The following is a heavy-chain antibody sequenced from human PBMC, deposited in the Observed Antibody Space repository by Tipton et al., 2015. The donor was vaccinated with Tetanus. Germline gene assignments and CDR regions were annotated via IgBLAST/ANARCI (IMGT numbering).Heavy chain of an antibody. CDR2: ISHSATT. D-gene: IGHD3-10*01. V-gene: IGHV4-39*01. CDR3: ARHVGGYGSPPHDL. Sequence: TLSLTCFVSGGSISTKTYYWGWIRQTPGKGLEWIASISHSATTFYNPPLKSRVTMSVDPSKNQFSGGLSSVTAADTGVYYCARHVGGYGSPPHDLWGQGTLVTVSS. J-gene: IGHJ5*02. CDR1: GGSISTKTYY.